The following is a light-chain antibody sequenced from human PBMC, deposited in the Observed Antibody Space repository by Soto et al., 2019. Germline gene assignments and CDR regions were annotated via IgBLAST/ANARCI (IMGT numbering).Light chain of an antibody. Sequence: DIVMTQSPLSLPVTPGEPASISCRSSQSLLHSNGYNSLDWYLQKPGQSPQLLIYLGSNRASGVHDRFSGSGSGTDFTLKSSRVEAEDVGVYYCMQALQTPYTCGQGTNLEIK. CDR2: LGS. V-gene: IGKV2-28*01. J-gene: IGKJ2*01. CDR3: MQALQTPYT. CDR1: QSLLHSNGYNS.